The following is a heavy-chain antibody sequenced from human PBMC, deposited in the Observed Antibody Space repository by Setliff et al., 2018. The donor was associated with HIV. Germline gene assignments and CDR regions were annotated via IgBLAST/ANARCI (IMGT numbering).Heavy chain of an antibody. CDR1: GFAFDNYC. V-gene: IGHV3-23*01. J-gene: IGHJ6*02. CDR2: IGGSTGST. Sequence: GESLRLSCAASGFAFDNYCMTWVRQAPGKGLEWVSAIGGSTGSTYYADSVKGRFTISTDNSKNTLYLQMNSLRAEDTAVYYCAKPLTQWGVSPYHYAVDVWGQGTTVTVS. CDR3: AKPLTQWGVSPYHYAVDV. D-gene: IGHD1-26*01.